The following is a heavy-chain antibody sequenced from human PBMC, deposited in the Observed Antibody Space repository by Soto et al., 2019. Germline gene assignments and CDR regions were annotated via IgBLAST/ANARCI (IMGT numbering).Heavy chain of an antibody. CDR3: ARGTYYYYYMDV. V-gene: IGHV1-3*01. J-gene: IGHJ6*03. CDR1: GYTFTSHA. Sequence: ASVKVSCKASGYTFTSHAMHWVRQAPGQRLEWMGWINAGNGNTKYSQKFQGRVTITRDTSASTAYMELSSLRSEDTAVYYCARGTYYYYYMDVWGKGTTVTVSS. CDR2: INAGNGNT.